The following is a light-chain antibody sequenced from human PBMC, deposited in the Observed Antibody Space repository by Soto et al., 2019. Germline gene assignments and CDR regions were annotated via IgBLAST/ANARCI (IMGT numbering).Light chain of an antibody. J-gene: IGKJ5*01. Sequence: EIVMTQSPATLSLSPGERATLSCMSSQSISSNLAWYQQKPGQAPRLLISGASTRATGIPARFSGSGSGSEFTLTISSLQSEDFAVYYCQQYNEWPQITFGQGTRLEI. CDR1: QSISSN. CDR3: QQYNEWPQIT. V-gene: IGKV3D-15*01. CDR2: GAS.